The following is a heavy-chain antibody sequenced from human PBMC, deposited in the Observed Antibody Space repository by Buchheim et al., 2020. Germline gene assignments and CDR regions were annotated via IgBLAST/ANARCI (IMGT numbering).Heavy chain of an antibody. V-gene: IGHV1-46*01. J-gene: IGHJ4*02. Sequence: QVQLVQSGAEVKKPGASVKVSCQASGYTFTSCYIHWVRQAPGQGLEWMGVIQPGAGRTTYAQKFQGRVTVTRDTSTHTVYMDLSSLRSEDTAVYYCAKTHGLWGQGTL. CDR3: AKTHGL. CDR2: IQPGAGRT. D-gene: IGHD2-8*01. CDR1: GYTFTSCY.